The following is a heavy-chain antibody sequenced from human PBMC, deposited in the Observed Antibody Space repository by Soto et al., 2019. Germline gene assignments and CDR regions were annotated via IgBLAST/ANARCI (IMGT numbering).Heavy chain of an antibody. CDR3: ARVRDSRDDCCFYSGMNF. CDR1: GFTFGTYS. CDR2: ISSNSGTI. V-gene: IGHV3-48*02. D-gene: IGHD5-12*01. Sequence: GGSLRLSCAASGFTFGTYSMNWVGQAPGKGLEWLAYISSNSGTIYYADSVEGRFTISRDNAKNSLYLQMNSLRDEDTAVYYCARVRDSRDDCCFYSGMNFWGQGTTVTVSS. J-gene: IGHJ6*02.